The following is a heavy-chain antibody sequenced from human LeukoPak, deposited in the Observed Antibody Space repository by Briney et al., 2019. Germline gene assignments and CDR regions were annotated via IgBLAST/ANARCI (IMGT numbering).Heavy chain of an antibody. Sequence: GASVKVSCKVSGYTLTELSLHLVRQAPGKGLEWMGRFDPEDGETIYARKFQGRVTMTEDTSTDTAYMELSSLRSEDTAVYFCAVSLTTGGYYGMDVWGQGTTVTVSS. CDR3: AVSLTTGGYYGMDV. D-gene: IGHD1-1*01. J-gene: IGHJ6*02. V-gene: IGHV1-24*01. CDR2: FDPEDGET. CDR1: GYTLTELS.